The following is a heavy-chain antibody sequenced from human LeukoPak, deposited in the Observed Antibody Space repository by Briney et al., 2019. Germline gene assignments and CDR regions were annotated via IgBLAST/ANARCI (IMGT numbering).Heavy chain of an antibody. Sequence: PSETLCLTCGVYGGSFSGYYWNWIRQPPGMGLEWIGEINHRGGTGYNPSLKSRVTMSADTSKNVFSLKLTSVTAADTAVYYCARAYYYDSSAAIDYWGQGILVTVSS. J-gene: IGHJ4*02. CDR1: GGSFSGYY. D-gene: IGHD3-22*01. CDR2: INHRGGT. V-gene: IGHV4-34*01. CDR3: ARAYYYDSSAAIDY.